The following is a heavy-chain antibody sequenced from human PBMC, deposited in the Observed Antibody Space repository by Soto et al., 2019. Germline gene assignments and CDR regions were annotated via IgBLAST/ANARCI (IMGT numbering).Heavy chain of an antibody. V-gene: IGHV1-2*02. D-gene: IGHD2-2*01. J-gene: IGHJ4*02. CDR3: AREAPSHQSIFDL. CDR1: GYSFGDYY. Sequence: ASVKVSCKTSGYSFGDYYLHWVRQAPEQGLEWLGWINLNDGGTNSPRKFQGRLTMTRDKSITTVYMELSRLRSDDTAVYFCAREAPSHQSIFDLWGPVTLVTASS. CDR2: INLNDGGT.